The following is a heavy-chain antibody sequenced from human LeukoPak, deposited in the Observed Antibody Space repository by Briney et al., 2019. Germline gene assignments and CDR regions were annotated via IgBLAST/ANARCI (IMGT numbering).Heavy chain of an antibody. J-gene: IGHJ6*02. D-gene: IGHD3-16*01. CDR1: GGSINNYY. V-gene: IGHV4-59*01. Sequence: PSETLSLTCTVSGGSINNYYWSWIRRPPGKGLEWIGYIYYSGSTNYNPSLKSRVTISVDTSKNQFSLRLNFVTAADTAIYYCARDQTRPIMYMDIWGQGTTVTVSS. CDR3: ARDQTRPIMYMDI. CDR2: IYYSGST.